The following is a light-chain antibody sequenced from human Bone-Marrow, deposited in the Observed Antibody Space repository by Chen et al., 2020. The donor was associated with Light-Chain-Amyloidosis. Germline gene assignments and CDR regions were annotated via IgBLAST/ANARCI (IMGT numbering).Light chain of an antibody. J-gene: IGKJ2*03. Sequence: DLQLTQSPSSLSASVGDTATITCQASQDISNSFIWYQHKPGKTPKLLVWDASNLETGGPSRFSGTGSGAVFTLTISSLQPEDFATYYCQQYEYLYSFGQGTKLDMK. CDR1: QDISNS. CDR2: DAS. V-gene: IGKV1-33*01. CDR3: QQYEYLYS.